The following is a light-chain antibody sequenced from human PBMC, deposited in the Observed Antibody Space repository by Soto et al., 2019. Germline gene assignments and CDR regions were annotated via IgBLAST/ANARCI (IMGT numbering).Light chain of an antibody. J-gene: IGLJ2*01. CDR2: KSD. CDR1: DSNIGSNS. CDR3: ATWDDGLSGVL. V-gene: IGLV1-47*01. Sequence: QSALTQPPSASVTPGQRVSITCSGSDSNIGSNSVHWYQQVPGMAPKLLVYKSDQRPSGVPDRFSGSKSVTSASLAISGLRAEDEAEYYCATWDDGLSGVLFGGGTKVTVL.